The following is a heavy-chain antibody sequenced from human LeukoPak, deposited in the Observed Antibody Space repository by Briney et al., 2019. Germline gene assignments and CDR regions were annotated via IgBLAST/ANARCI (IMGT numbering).Heavy chain of an antibody. Sequence: GGSLRLSCAASGFTFSSYAMHWVRQAPGKGLEWVAVISYDGSNKYYADSVKGRFTISRDNSKNTLYLQMNSLRGDDTAVYYCARVDDLDAFDMWGQGTMVTVSS. CDR1: GFTFSSYA. CDR2: ISYDGSNK. CDR3: ARVDDLDAFDM. V-gene: IGHV3-30-3*01. J-gene: IGHJ3*02. D-gene: IGHD2-2*03.